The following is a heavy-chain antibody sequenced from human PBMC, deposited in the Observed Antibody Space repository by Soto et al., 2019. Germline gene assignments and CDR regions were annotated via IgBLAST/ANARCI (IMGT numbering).Heavy chain of an antibody. CDR3: ARYVSAGTSILYFDAFDI. CDR2: IRKDGSKT. CDR1: GFTFSSDW. Sequence: EVRLVESGGGLVQPGGSLRLSCAASGFTFSSDWMTWVRQAPGKGLEWVANIRKDGSKTSYLDSVRGRFTISRDNAQCSLYLQMDSLRAEDPALYYCARYVSAGTSILYFDAFDIWGQGTMVTVSS. V-gene: IGHV3-7*02. J-gene: IGHJ3*02. D-gene: IGHD2-8*01.